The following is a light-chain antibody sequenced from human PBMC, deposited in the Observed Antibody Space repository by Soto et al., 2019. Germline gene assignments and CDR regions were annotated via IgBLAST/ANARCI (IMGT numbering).Light chain of an antibody. J-gene: IGKJ4*01. CDR2: GAS. Sequence: EIVLTQSPGTLSLSPGERATLSCRASQSVSSSYLAWYQQKPGQAPRLLIYGASGRATGIPDRFSGSGSGTDFTLTISRLAPDDFAVYYCQQYGNSPEITFGGGTKGEIK. CDR3: QQYGNSPEIT. V-gene: IGKV3-20*01. CDR1: QSVSSSY.